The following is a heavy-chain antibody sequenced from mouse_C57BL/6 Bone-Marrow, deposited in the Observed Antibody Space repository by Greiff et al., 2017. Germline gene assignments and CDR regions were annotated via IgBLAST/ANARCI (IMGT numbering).Heavy chain of an antibody. CDR1: GYAFTNYL. V-gene: IGHV1-54*01. CDR3: ARSGYYGSSG. D-gene: IGHD1-1*01. CDR2: INPGSGGT. Sequence: VQLQQSGAELVRPGTSVKVSCKASGYAFTNYLIEWVKQRPGQGLEWIGVINPGSGGTNYNEKFKGKATLTADKSSSTAYMQLSSLASEDSAVXICARSGYYGSSGWGQGTLVTGSA. J-gene: IGHJ3*01.